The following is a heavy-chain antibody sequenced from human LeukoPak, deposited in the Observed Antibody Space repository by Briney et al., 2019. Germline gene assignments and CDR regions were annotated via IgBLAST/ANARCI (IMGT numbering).Heavy chain of an antibody. CDR1: GFSISSSA. Sequence: GGSLRLSCAASGFSISSSAMNWVRQAPGKGLEWVSSINNVASHIYYAGSVRGRFTISRDNAENSVYLQMNSLRAEDTAVYYCTRDATYYLRYGYFDYWGQGTLVTVSS. J-gene: IGHJ4*02. CDR3: TRDATYYLRYGYFDY. D-gene: IGHD2/OR15-2a*01. V-gene: IGHV3-21*01. CDR2: INNVASHI.